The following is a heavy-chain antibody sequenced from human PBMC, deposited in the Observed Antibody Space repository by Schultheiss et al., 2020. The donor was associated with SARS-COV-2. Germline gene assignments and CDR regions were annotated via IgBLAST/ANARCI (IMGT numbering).Heavy chain of an antibody. CDR1: GYTFTSYG. D-gene: IGHD1-26*01. Sequence: ASVKVSCKASGYTFTSYGISWVRQAPGQGLEWMGWISAYNGNTNYAQKLQGRVTMTTDTSTSTAYMELRSLRSDDTAVYYCARVGWEPDYYCCGMDYWGQGTTVTVSS. J-gene: IGHJ6*02. CDR3: ARVGWEPDYYCCGMDY. V-gene: IGHV1-18*01. CDR2: ISAYNGNT.